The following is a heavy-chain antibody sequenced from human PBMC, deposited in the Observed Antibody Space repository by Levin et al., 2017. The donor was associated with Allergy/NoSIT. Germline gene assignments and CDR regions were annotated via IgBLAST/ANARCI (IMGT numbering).Heavy chain of an antibody. J-gene: IGHJ4*02. CDR3: TTDGNYDYVWGSYRFDY. V-gene: IGHV3-15*01. Sequence: SCAASGFTFSNAWMSWVRQAPGKGLEWVGRIKSKTDGGTTDYAAPVKGRFTISRDDSKNTLYLQMNSLKTEDTAVYYCTTDGNYDYVWGSYRFDYWGQGTLVTVSS. CDR1: GFTFSNAW. CDR2: IKSKTDGGTT. D-gene: IGHD3-16*02.